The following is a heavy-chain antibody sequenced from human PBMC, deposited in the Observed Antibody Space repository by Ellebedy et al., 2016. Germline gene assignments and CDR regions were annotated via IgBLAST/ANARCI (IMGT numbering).Heavy chain of an antibody. V-gene: IGHV3-74*01. Sequence: GESLKISCAASGFTFSSYWMHWVRQAPGKGLVWVSRINSDGSSTSYAYSVKGRFTISRDNAKNTLYLQMNSLRAEDTAVYYCAREIAAAMGYWGQGTLVTVSS. J-gene: IGHJ4*02. CDR1: GFTFSSYW. CDR3: AREIAAAMGY. CDR2: INSDGSST. D-gene: IGHD2-2*01.